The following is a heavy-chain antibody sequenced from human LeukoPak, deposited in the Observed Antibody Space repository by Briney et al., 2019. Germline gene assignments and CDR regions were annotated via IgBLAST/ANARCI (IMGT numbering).Heavy chain of an antibody. CDR1: GFTFSSYA. D-gene: IGHD5-24*01. J-gene: IGHJ3*02. Sequence: PGGSLRLSCAASGFTFSSYAMSWVRQAPGKGLEWVSAISGSGGSTYYADSVKGRFTISRDNSKNTLYLQMNSLRAEDTAVYYCARAEMATIGAFDIWGQGTMVTVSS. V-gene: IGHV3-23*01. CDR2: ISGSGGST. CDR3: ARAEMATIGAFDI.